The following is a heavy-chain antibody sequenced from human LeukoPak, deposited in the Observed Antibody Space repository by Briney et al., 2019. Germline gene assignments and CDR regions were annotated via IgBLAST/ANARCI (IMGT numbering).Heavy chain of an antibody. V-gene: IGHV3-23*01. D-gene: IGHD5-24*01. Sequence: PRGSLRLSCAPSGFNFRDAAMTWVRQAPGKGLEWVSLIRPVGESPFYADSVKGRFTISRDNSKNTLSLQMNSLRVEDTAIYYCAKDIQLSTWGLGTMVTVSS. CDR3: AKDIQLST. J-gene: IGHJ3*01. CDR1: GFNFRDAA. CDR2: IRPVGESP.